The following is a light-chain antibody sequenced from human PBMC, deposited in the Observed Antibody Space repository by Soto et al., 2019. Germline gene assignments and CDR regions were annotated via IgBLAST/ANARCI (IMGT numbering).Light chain of an antibody. Sequence: QSVLTQPASVSGSPGQSITISCTGTSSDVGAYNYVSWYQQDPGKAPKLMIYEITNRPSGVSNRLSGSKSGNTASLTISGLQAEDEGDHYCSSYTTNNLYIFGSGTKVTVL. V-gene: IGLV2-14*01. J-gene: IGLJ1*01. CDR2: EIT. CDR3: SSYTTNNLYI. CDR1: SSDVGAYNY.